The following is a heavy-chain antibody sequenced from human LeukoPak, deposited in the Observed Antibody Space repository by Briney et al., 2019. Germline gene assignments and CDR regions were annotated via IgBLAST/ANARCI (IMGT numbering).Heavy chain of an antibody. Sequence: QTGGSLRLSCAASGFTFSSYGMHWVRQAPGKGLEWVAFIRYDGSNKYYADSVKGRFTISRDNSKNTLYLQMNSLRDEDMAVYYCARVRIAARRSYYYYMDVWGKGTTVTVSS. J-gene: IGHJ6*03. CDR3: ARVRIAARRSYYYYMDV. V-gene: IGHV3-30*02. D-gene: IGHD6-6*01. CDR1: GFTFSSYG. CDR2: IRYDGSNK.